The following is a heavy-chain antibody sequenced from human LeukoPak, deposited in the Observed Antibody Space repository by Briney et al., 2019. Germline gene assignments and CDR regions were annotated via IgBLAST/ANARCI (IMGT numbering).Heavy chain of an antibody. Sequence: GGSLRLSCAASGFTFSSYAMSWVRQAPGKGLEWVSAISGSGGGTYYADSVKGRFTISRDNSKNTLYLQMNSLRAEDTAVYYCAKGGKYYYDSSGYSQDWGQGTLVTVSS. CDR2: ISGSGGGT. CDR3: AKGGKYYYDSSGYSQD. V-gene: IGHV3-23*01. D-gene: IGHD3-22*01. J-gene: IGHJ4*02. CDR1: GFTFSSYA.